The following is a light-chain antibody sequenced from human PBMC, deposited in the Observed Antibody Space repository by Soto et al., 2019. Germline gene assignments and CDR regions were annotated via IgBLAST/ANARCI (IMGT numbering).Light chain of an antibody. CDR2: AAS. J-gene: IGKJ1*01. V-gene: IGKV3-15*01. CDR1: QSVNRN. Sequence: EIVMTQSPVTRSVSPGERATLSCRASQSVNRNLAWYQQKPGQAPRLLIYAASARATGIPARFRGSGSGTEFTLTISSLQSEDFAVYYCQHYDNWPPWTFGQGTKV. CDR3: QHYDNWPPWT.